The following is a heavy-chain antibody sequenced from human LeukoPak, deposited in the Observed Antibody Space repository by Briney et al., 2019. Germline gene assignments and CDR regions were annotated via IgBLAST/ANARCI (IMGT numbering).Heavy chain of an antibody. V-gene: IGHV4-4*07. CDR2: ISTSGST. CDR1: GGSISSYY. D-gene: IGHD3-22*01. J-gene: IGHJ4*02. Sequence: PSETLSLTCTVSGGSISSYYWSWIRQPAGKGLESIGHISTSGSTNYNPSLKSRVTMSVDTSKNQFSLKLSSVTAADTAVYYCARVRYSDSCVLTRKRSYYFDYWGQGTLVTVSS. CDR3: ARVRYSDSCVLTRKRSYYFDY.